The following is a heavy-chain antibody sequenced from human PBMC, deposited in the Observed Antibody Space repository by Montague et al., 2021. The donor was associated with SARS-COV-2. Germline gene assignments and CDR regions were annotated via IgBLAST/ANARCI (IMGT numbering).Heavy chain of an antibody. CDR3: AREGAVAGIYYYYYYMDV. J-gene: IGHJ6*03. V-gene: IGHV3-74*01. D-gene: IGHD6-19*01. CDR2: INSDGSST. Sequence: SRSLSLSASGFPFSSYWKHWVRQAPGKGLVWVSRINSDGSSTSYADSVKGRFTISRDNAKNTLYLQMNSLRAEDTAVYYCAREGAVAGIYYYYYYMDVWGKGTTVTVSS. CDR1: GFPFSSYW.